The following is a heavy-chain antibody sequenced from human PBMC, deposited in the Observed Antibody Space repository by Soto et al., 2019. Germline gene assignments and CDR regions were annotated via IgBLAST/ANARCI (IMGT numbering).Heavy chain of an antibody. J-gene: IGHJ5*01. CDR3: VSDRGYGHASVPYS. V-gene: IGHV3-30*03. CDR1: GFTFTSYG. CDR2: ISYDGGIQ. Sequence: QAHLVESGGGVVQPGRSLRLSCAASGFTFTSYGMHWVRQAPGTRLEWVAVISYDGGIQHYADSVKGRFTISRDNSKNMFLLQMNSLRAEDTAVYYCVSDRGYGHASVPYSCCQGTLVSVSS. D-gene: IGHD5-18*01.